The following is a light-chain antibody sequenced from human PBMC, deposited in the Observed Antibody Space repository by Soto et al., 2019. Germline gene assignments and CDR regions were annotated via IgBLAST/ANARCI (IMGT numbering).Light chain of an antibody. V-gene: IGKV1-39*01. CDR1: QSISRY. CDR3: QQTYSIPAVT. Sequence: DLQMTQSPSSLSASVGDRVTITCRASQSISRYLNWYQHKPGKAPKLLIYSASSLDSGVPTRFTGRGSGTDFTLTISSLQPEDVATYFCQQTYSIPAVTFGGGTKVEIK. J-gene: IGKJ4*01. CDR2: SAS.